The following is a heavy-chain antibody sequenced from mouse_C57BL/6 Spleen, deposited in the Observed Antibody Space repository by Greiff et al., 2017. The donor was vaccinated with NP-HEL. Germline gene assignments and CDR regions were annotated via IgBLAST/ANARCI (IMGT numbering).Heavy chain of an antibody. CDR3: ARDTTLYFDY. CDR1: GYAFSSYW. CDR2: IYPGDGDT. V-gene: IGHV1-80*01. Sequence: VKLQESGAELVKPGASVKISCKASGYAFSSYWMNWVKQRPGKGLEWIGQIYPGDGDTNYNGKFKGKATLTADKSSSTAYMQLSSLTSEDSAVYFCARDTTLYFDYWGQGTTLTVSS. D-gene: IGHD2-12*01. J-gene: IGHJ2*01.